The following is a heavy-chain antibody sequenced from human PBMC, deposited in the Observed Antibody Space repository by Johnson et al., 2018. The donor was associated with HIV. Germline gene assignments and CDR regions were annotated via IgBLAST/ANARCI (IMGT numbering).Heavy chain of an antibody. CDR1: GFTFDDYA. CDR3: ARVPDSSGWDAFVI. J-gene: IGHJ3*02. D-gene: IGHD6-19*01. CDR2: INWNGGST. V-gene: IGHV3-20*04. Sequence: VQLVESGGGVVRPGGSLRLSCAASGFTFDDYAISWVRQAPGKGLEWVSAINWNGGSTGYADSVKGRFTLSRDNAKNSLSLQMNSLRAEDTALYYCARVPDSSGWDAFVIWGQGTMVTVSS.